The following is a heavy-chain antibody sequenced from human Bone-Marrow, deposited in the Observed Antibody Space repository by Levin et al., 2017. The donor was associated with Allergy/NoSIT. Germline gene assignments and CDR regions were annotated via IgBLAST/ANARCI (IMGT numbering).Heavy chain of an antibody. CDR2: INPNSGGT. D-gene: IGHD2-15*01. CDR3: ARSPATVYYYYGMDV. J-gene: IGHJ6*02. V-gene: IGHV1-2*06. CDR1: GYTFTGYY. Sequence: ASVKVSCKASGYTFTGYYMHWVRQAPGQGLEWMGRINPNSGGTNYAQKFQGRVTMTRDTSISTAYMELSRLRSDDTAVYYCARSPATVYYYYGMDVWGQGTTVTVSS.